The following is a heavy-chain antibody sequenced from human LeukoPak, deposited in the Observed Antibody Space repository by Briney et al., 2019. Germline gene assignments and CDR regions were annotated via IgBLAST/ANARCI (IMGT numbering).Heavy chain of an antibody. CDR3: ARGYCSGGNRYALGYFDY. J-gene: IGHJ4*02. Sequence: SETLSLTCTVSGVPISSSSYFWGWIRQPPGKGLEWIGTIYYSGRTNYNPSLKSRVTISVDTSEKQFSLKLSSVTAAETAVYYCARGYCSGGNRYALGYFDYWGQGTLVTVSP. V-gene: IGHV4-39*07. CDR1: GVPISSSSYF. CDR2: IYYSGRT. D-gene: IGHD2-15*01.